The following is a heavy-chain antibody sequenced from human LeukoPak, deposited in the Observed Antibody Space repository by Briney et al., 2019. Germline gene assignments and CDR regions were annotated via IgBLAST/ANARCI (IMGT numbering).Heavy chain of an antibody. V-gene: IGHV4-59*01. D-gene: IGHD3-3*01. Sequence: PSETLSLTCTVSGGSISSYYWSWLRQPPGKGLEWIGDIYYSGGTKYNPSLTSRVTISVDTSKNQFSLKLSSVTAADTAVYYCARVLFVVEGGWFDPWGQGSLVTVSS. CDR2: IYYSGGT. J-gene: IGHJ5*02. CDR3: ARVLFVVEGGWFDP. CDR1: GGSISSYY.